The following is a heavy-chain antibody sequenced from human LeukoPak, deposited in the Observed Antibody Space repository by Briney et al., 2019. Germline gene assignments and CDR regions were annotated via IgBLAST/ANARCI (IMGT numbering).Heavy chain of an antibody. J-gene: IGHJ4*02. D-gene: IGHD6-13*01. CDR1: GFTFSNYW. CDR3: ARIGYRSSCFDF. CDR2: IKEDGNDK. V-gene: IGHV3-7*01. Sequence: GGSLRLSCAASGFTFSNYWMSWVRQAPGKGLEWVANIKEDGNDKYYVDSMEGRFTISRDNAKNSLYLQMNSLRVEDTAVYYCARIGYRSSCFDFWGRGTLVTVSS.